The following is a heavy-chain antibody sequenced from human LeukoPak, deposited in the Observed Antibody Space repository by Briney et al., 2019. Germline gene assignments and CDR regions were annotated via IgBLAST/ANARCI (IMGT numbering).Heavy chain of an antibody. V-gene: IGHV4-59*01. Sequence: SETLSLTCTVSGVSISSYYWSWIRQPPGKGLEWIGYIYYSGSTNYNPSLKSRVTISVDTSKNQFSLKLSSVTAADTAVYYCARSLATKPDYFDYWGQGTLVTVSS. D-gene: IGHD3-16*02. CDR1: GVSISSYY. J-gene: IGHJ4*02. CDR2: IYYSGST. CDR3: ARSLATKPDYFDY.